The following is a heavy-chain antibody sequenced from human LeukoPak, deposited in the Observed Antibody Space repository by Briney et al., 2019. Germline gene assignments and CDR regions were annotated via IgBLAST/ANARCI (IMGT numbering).Heavy chain of an antibody. D-gene: IGHD6-19*01. J-gene: IGHJ6*02. CDR3: ARDKPVAGTTYYYYGMDV. CDR1: GGSISSSSYY. V-gene: IGHV4-39*07. Sequence: PSETLSLTCTVSGGSISSSSYYWGWIRQPPGKGLEWIGSMYYSGSTFYNPSLKSRVTISVDMSKNQFSLKLTSVTAADTAVYYCARDKPVAGTTYYYYGMDVWGQGTTVTVSS. CDR2: MYYSGST.